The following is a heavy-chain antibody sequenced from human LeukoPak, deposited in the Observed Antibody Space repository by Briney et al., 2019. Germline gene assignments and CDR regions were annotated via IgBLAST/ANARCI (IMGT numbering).Heavy chain of an antibody. V-gene: IGHV3-11*01. CDR3: ARHLPPMVRGVILNYYCGMDV. J-gene: IGHJ6*02. D-gene: IGHD3-10*01. Sequence: GGSLRLSCAASGFTFSDYYMSWIRQAPGKGLEWVSYISSSGSTIYYADSVKGRFTISRDNAKNSLYLQMNSLRAEDTAVYYCARHLPPMVRGVILNYYCGMDVWGQGTTVTVSS. CDR2: ISSSGSTI. CDR1: GFTFSDYY.